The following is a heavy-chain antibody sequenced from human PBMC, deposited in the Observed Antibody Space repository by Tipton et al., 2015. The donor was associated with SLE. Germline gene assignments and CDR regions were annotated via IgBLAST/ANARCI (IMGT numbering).Heavy chain of an antibody. Sequence: SLRLSCAASGFTFSSYAMHWVRQAPGKGLEWVAVISYDGSNKYYADSVKGRFTISRDNSKNTLYLQMNSLRAEDTAVYYCATNAQQQLVWDYWGQGTLVTVSS. CDR2: ISYDGSNK. D-gene: IGHD6-13*01. V-gene: IGHV3-30-3*01. CDR1: GFTFSSYA. J-gene: IGHJ4*02. CDR3: ATNAQQQLVWDY.